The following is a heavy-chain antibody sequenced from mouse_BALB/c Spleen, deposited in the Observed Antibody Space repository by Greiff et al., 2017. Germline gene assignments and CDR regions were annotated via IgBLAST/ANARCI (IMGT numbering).Heavy chain of an antibody. CDR1: GYTFSSYW. Sequence: VQLQQSGAELMKPGASVKISCKATGYTFSSYWIAWVKQRPGHGLEWIGEILPGSGSTNYNEKFKGKATFTADTSSNTAYMQLSSLTSEDSAVYYCARDGNYLYAMDYWGQGTSVTVSS. D-gene: IGHD2-1*01. CDR3: ARDGNYLYAMDY. J-gene: IGHJ4*01. CDR2: ILPGSGST. V-gene: IGHV1-9*01.